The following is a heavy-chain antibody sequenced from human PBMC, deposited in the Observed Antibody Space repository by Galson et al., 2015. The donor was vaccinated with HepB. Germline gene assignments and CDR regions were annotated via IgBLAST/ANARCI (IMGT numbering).Heavy chain of an antibody. Sequence: SLRLSCAASGSTFSSYGMHWVRQAPGKGLEWVAVISYDGSNKYYADSVKGRFTISRDNSKNTLYLQMNSLRAEDTAVYYCAKPQLRYFDWLLDYWGQGTLVTVSS. V-gene: IGHV3-30*18. CDR1: GSTFSSYG. CDR2: ISYDGSNK. D-gene: IGHD3-9*01. J-gene: IGHJ4*02. CDR3: AKPQLRYFDWLLDY.